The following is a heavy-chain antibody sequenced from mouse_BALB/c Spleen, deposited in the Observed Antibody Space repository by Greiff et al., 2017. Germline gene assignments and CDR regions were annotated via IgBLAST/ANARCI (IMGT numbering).Heavy chain of an antibody. V-gene: IGHV14-3*02. CDR3: ARSPMITTDAYYYAMDY. J-gene: IGHJ4*01. Sequence: EVQLHQSGAELVKPGASVKLSCTASGFNIKDTYMHWVKQRPEQGLEWIGRIDPANGNTKYDPKFQGKATITADTSSNTAYLQLSSLTSEDTAVYYCARSPMITTDAYYYAMDYWGQGTSVTVSS. CDR1: GFNIKDTY. CDR2: IDPANGNT. D-gene: IGHD2-4*01.